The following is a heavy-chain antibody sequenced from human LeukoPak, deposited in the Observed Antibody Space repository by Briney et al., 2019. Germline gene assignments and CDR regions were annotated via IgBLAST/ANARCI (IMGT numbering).Heavy chain of an antibody. V-gene: IGHV3-66*01. CDR1: GFTVSSNY. CDR2: IFSGRNT. CDR3: ARTVPGYCSGGSCLGY. J-gene: IGHJ4*02. D-gene: IGHD2-15*01. Sequence: GRSLRLSCAASGFTVSSNYMSWVRQAPGKGLDWVSVIFSGRNTYYADSVKGRFTISTDNSKNTLDLQMNSLRAEDTAVYYCARTVPGYCSGGSCLGYWGQGTLVTVSS.